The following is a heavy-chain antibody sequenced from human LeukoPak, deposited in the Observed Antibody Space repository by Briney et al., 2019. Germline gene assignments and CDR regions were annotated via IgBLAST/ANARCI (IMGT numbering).Heavy chain of an antibody. V-gene: IGHV3-33*08. D-gene: IGHD6-13*01. Sequence: PGRSLRLSCAASGFTFSSYGMHWVRQAPGKGLEWVAVIWYGGSNKYYADSVKGRFTISRDNSKNTLYLQMNSLRAEDTAVYYCARGGSSWAISGNYYFDYWGQGTLVTVSS. CDR3: ARGGSSWAISGNYYFDY. CDR2: IWYGGSNK. CDR1: GFTFSSYG. J-gene: IGHJ4*02.